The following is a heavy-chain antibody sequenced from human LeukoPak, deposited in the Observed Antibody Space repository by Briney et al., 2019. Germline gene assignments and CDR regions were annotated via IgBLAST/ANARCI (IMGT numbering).Heavy chain of an antibody. V-gene: IGHV1-69*04. J-gene: IGHJ5*02. CDR3: ARGQYYYGSGAPARWFDP. D-gene: IGHD3-10*01. CDR1: GGTFSSYA. CDR2: IIPILGIA. Sequence: GASVKVSCKASGGTFSSYAISWVRQAPGQGLEWMGRIIPILGIANYAQKFQGSVTITADKSTSTAYMELSSLRSEDTAVYYCARGQYYYGSGAPARWFDPWGQGTLVTVSS.